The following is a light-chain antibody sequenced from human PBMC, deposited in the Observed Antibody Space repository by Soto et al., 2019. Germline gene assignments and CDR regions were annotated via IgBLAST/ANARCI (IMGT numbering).Light chain of an antibody. V-gene: IGKV4-1*01. Sequence: DIVMTQSPDSLAVSLGERATINCKSSRSVLFSSDSENYLAWYQQKPGQPPKLLIYWASTRESGVPDRFSGSGSGTDFTLTTSSLQAEDVAVYYCQQYYSSPYTFGQGTKLEI. CDR1: RSVLFSSDSENY. CDR2: WAS. CDR3: QQYYSSPYT. J-gene: IGKJ2*01.